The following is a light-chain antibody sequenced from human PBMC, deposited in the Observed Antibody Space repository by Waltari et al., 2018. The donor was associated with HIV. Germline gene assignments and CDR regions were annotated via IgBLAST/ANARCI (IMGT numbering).Light chain of an antibody. CDR3: ATWDDSLSGWV. V-gene: IGLV1-47*01. CDR2: RNN. J-gene: IGLJ3*02. Sequence: SVLTQPPSASGTPGQRVTFSCSGSSPHHGSNYLYWYQQFPGTAPKLLIYRNNQRPSGVPDRFSGSKSGTSASLAISGLRSEDEADYYCATWDDSLSGWVFGGGTKLTVL. CDR1: SPHHGSNY.